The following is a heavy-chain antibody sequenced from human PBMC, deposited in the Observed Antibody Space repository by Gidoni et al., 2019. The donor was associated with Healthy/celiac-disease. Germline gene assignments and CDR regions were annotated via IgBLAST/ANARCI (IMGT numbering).Heavy chain of an antibody. V-gene: IGHV4-34*01. Sequence: QVQLQQWGAGLLKPSETLSLTCAVYGGSFSGYYWSWIRQPPGKGLEWIGEINHGGSTNYNPSLKSRVTISVDTSKNQFSLKLSSVTAADTAVYYCARGRYSGSYHDYWGQGTLVTVSS. CDR3: ARGRYSGSYHDY. D-gene: IGHD1-26*01. CDR2: INHGGST. J-gene: IGHJ4*02. CDR1: GGSFSGYY.